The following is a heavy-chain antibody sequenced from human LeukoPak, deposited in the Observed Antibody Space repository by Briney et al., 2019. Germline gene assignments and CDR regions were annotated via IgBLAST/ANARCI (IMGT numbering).Heavy chain of an antibody. V-gene: IGHV3-48*03. D-gene: IGHD3-16*01. J-gene: IGHJ4*02. CDR3: AKMRVGGLRGGSFDY. Sequence: GGSLRLSCAASGFTFSSYEMNWVRQAPGKGLEWVSYISSSGSTIYYADSVKGRFIISRDNAKNSLYLQMNSLRAEDTAVYYCAKMRVGGLRGGSFDYWGQGTLVTVSS. CDR1: GFTFSSYE. CDR2: ISSSGSTI.